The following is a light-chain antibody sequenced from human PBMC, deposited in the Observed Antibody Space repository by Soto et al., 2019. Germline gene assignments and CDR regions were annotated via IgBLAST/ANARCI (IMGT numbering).Light chain of an antibody. CDR3: QQYGSSPET. CDR1: QSVSSCY. V-gene: IGKV3-20*01. Sequence: EIVLTQSPGTLSLSPGERATLSSRASQSVSSCYLAWYQQKLGKTPRLLIYGASSRATGIPDRFSGSGSGTDFTFTISRLEPEDFAVYYCQQYGSSPETFGQGTKVDIK. J-gene: IGKJ1*01. CDR2: GAS.